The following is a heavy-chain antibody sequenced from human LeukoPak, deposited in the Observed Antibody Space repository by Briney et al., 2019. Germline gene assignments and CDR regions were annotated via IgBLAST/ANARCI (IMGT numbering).Heavy chain of an antibody. D-gene: IGHD2-2*01. CDR1: GFTFSSYS. CDR3: ARDTKDY. CDR2: ISSSSSCI. Sequence: PGGSLRLSCAASGFTFSSYSMNWVRQAPGKGLEWVSSISSSSSCIYYADSVKGRFTISRDNSKNTLYLQMNSLRAEDTGVYFCARDTKDYWGQGSLVVVSS. V-gene: IGHV3-21*01. J-gene: IGHJ4*02.